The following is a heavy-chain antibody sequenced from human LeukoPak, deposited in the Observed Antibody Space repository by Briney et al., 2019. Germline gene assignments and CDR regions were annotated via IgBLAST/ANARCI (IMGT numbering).Heavy chain of an antibody. CDR3: ARHIPVIWSSGYYYGMDV. Sequence: PSETLSLTCTVSGGSISNYYWSWIRQPPGKGLEWIGYISYSGITNYNPSLRSRVAISEDTSRNQFSLRLNSVTAADTAVYYCARHIPVIWSSGYYYGMDVWGQGTTVTVSS. D-gene: IGHD3-3*01. CDR2: ISYSGIT. J-gene: IGHJ6*02. V-gene: IGHV4-59*08. CDR1: GGSISNYY.